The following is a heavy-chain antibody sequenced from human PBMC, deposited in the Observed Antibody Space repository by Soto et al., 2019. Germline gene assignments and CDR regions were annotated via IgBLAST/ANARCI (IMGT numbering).Heavy chain of an antibody. CDR1: GFTFSSYA. CDR2: ISGSGDST. CDR3: ARRGSGSYYDY. D-gene: IGHD1-26*01. V-gene: IGHV3-23*01. J-gene: IGHJ4*02. Sequence: EVQLLESGGGLVQPGGYLRLSCAASGFTFSSYAMRWVRQAPGKGLEWVSVISGSGDSTYYADSVKGRFTTSRDNSKNTLYLQMNSLRAEDTAVYYCARRGSGSYYDYWGQGTLVTVSS.